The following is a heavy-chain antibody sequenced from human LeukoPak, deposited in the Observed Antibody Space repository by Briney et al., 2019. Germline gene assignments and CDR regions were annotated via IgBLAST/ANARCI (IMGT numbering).Heavy chain of an antibody. Sequence: PGGSLRLSCAASGFNFSSYWMSWVRQAPGKGHELVANIKQDGSEKYFVDSVKGRFTISRDNDKNSLYLQMKRLRAEDTAVYYCARGEYYYDGGYWGQGTLVTVS. CDR3: ARGEYYYDGGY. D-gene: IGHD3-22*01. J-gene: IGHJ4*02. CDR1: GFNFSSYW. CDR2: IKQDGSEK. V-gene: IGHV3-7*04.